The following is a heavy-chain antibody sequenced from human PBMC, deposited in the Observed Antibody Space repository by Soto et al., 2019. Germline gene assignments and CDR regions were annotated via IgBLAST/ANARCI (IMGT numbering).Heavy chain of an antibody. Sequence: ASVKVSCKASGYTSTSYDINWVRQATGQGLEWMGWMNPNSGNTGYAQKFQGRVTMTRNTSISTAYMELSSLRSEDTAVYYCARGLFSSWMIYYYYGMDVWGQGTTVTVSS. CDR3: ARGLFSSWMIYYYYGMDV. V-gene: IGHV1-8*01. J-gene: IGHJ6*02. CDR1: GYTSTSYD. D-gene: IGHD6-13*01. CDR2: MNPNSGNT.